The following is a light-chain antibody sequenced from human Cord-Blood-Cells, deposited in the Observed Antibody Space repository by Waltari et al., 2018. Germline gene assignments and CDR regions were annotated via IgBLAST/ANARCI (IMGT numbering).Light chain of an antibody. V-gene: IGLV2-14*01. J-gene: IGLJ1*01. CDR1: SRDVGGYNY. CDR3: SSYTSSSTRV. CDR2: EVS. Sequence: QSALTQPASVSGSAGQSLTISCTVTSRDVGGYNYVSWYQQHPGKAPKLMIYEVSNRPSGVSNRFSGSKSGNTASLTISGLQAEDEADYYCSSYTSSSTRVFGTGTKVTVL.